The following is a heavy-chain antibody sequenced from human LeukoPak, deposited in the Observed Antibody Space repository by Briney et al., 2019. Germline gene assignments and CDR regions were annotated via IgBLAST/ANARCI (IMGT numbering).Heavy chain of an antibody. V-gene: IGHV4-39*07. CDR1: GGSISSSYYY. D-gene: IGHD3-3*01. J-gene: IGHJ5*02. CDR3: ARDRHITIFGVVPHRWFDP. Sequence: SETLSLTCTVSGGSISSSYYYWGWIRQPPGKGLEWIGSIYYSGSTYYNPSLKSRLSMSVDTSKNQFSLRLSSVTAADTAVYYCARDRHITIFGVVPHRWFDPWGQGTLVTVSS. CDR2: IYYSGST.